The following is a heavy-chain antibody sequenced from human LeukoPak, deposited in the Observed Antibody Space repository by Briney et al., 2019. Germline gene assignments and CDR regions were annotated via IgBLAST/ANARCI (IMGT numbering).Heavy chain of an antibody. J-gene: IGHJ4*02. CDR1: RFTFISYA. CDR3: AKGAGNFDWSYHDY. CDR2: IIGSGGTT. D-gene: IGHD3-9*01. V-gene: IGHV3-23*01. Sequence: GESLKISCAASRFTFISYAMSWVGQAPGKGLDWFSAIIGSGGTTYNADSVKGRFTISRDNSKNTLYMQLNRLRAEDTAVYYCAKGAGNFDWSYHDYWGQGNLVTVSS.